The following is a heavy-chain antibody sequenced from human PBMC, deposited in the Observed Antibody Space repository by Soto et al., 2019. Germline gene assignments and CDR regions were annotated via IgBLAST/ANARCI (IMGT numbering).Heavy chain of an antibody. CDR3: AKDLFELFLEWLSPHYGMDV. CDR2: ISGSGGST. J-gene: IGHJ6*02. D-gene: IGHD3-3*01. CDR1: GFTFSSYA. V-gene: IGHV3-23*01. Sequence: GGSLRLSCAASGFTFSSYAMSWVRQAPGKGLEWVSAISGSGGSTYYADSVKGRFTISRDNSKNTLYLQMNSLRAEDTAVYYCAKDLFELFLEWLSPHYGMDVWGQGTTVTVSS.